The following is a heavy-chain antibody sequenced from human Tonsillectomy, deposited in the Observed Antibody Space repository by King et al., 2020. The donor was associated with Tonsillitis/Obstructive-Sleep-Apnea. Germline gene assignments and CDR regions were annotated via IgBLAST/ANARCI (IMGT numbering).Heavy chain of an antibody. J-gene: IGHJ5*02. Sequence: VQLQQWGAGLLKPSETLSLTCAVYGGSFSGYYWSWIRQPPGKGLEWIGEINHSGSTNYNPSLKSRVTISVDTSKNQFSLKLSSVTAADTAVYYCARIKGGYCSSTSCYSAKKNGFDPWGQGTLVTVSS. CDR2: INHSGST. D-gene: IGHD2-2*02. CDR3: ARIKGGYCSSTSCYSAKKNGFDP. CDR1: GGSFSGYY. V-gene: IGHV4-34*01.